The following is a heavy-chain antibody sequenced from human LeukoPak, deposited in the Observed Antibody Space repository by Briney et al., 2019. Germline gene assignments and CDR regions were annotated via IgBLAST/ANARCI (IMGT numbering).Heavy chain of an antibody. Sequence: PSETLSLTCTVSGGSINSYYWGWIRQPPGKELEWIGYMYYSGSTKYNPSLKSRVTTSMDTSKNQFFLKLSSVTAADTAVYYCARVNYYWGSGSYEKYYYYYGMDVWGQGTTVTVSS. CDR3: ARVNYYWGSGSYEKYYYYYGMDV. CDR2: MYYSGST. J-gene: IGHJ6*02. V-gene: IGHV4-59*01. D-gene: IGHD3-10*01. CDR1: GGSINSYY.